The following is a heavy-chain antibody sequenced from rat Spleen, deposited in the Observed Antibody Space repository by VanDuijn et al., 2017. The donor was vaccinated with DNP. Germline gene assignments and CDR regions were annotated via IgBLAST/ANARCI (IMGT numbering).Heavy chain of an antibody. V-gene: IGHV5-58*01. D-gene: IGHD1-2*01. Sequence: EVQLVETGGGLVQPGRSLKISCVASGFTFSRNWMFWIRQAPGKGLEWVASIHSDGSRTYYRDSVKGRFTISRDNAKTTLYLQMDSLRSEDTATYYCTTPRITVAAPSWGQGVMVTVSS. CDR2: IHSDGSRT. J-gene: IGHJ2*01. CDR1: GFTFSRNW. CDR3: TTPRITVAAPS.